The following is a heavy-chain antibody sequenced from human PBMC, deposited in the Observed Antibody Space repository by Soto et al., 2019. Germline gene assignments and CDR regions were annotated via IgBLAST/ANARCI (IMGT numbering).Heavy chain of an antibody. D-gene: IGHD2-15*01. CDR2: IIPIFGTA. J-gene: IGHJ5*02. CDR1: GGTFSSYA. Sequence: VKVSCKASGGTFSSYAISWVRQAPGQGLEWMGGIIPIFGTANYAQKFQGRVTITADESTSTAYMELSSLRSEDTAVYYCARGISRYCSGGSCRKRENWFDPWGQGTLVTVSS. CDR3: ARGISRYCSGGSCRKRENWFDP. V-gene: IGHV1-69*01.